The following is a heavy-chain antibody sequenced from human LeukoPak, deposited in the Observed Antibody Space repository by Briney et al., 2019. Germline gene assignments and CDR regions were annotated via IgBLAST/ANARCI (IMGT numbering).Heavy chain of an antibody. V-gene: IGHV1-2*04. CDR1: GYTFTGYY. Sequence: SVKVSCKASGYTFTGYYMHWVRQAPGQGLEWMGWINPNSGGTNYAQKFQGWVTMTRDTSISTAYMELSRLRSDDTAVYYCARGGAAAAPRGMDVWGQGTTVTVSS. J-gene: IGHJ6*02. CDR3: ARGGAAAAPRGMDV. CDR2: INPNSGGT. D-gene: IGHD6-13*01.